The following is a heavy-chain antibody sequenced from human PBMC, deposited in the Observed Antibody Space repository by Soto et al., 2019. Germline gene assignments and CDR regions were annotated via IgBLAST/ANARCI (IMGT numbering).Heavy chain of an antibody. J-gene: IGHJ6*02. Sequence: ASVKVSCKASGYTFTSYYMHWVRQAPGQGLEWMGIINPSGGSTSYTQKFQGRVTMTRDTSTSTVYMELSSLRSEDTAVYYCAREVSITIFGVAPDYYGMDVWGQGTTVTVSS. CDR3: AREVSITIFGVAPDYYGMDV. CDR1: GYTFTSYY. V-gene: IGHV1-46*01. CDR2: INPSGGST. D-gene: IGHD3-3*01.